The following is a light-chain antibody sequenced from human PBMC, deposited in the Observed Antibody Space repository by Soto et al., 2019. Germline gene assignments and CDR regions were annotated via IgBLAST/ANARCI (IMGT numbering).Light chain of an antibody. V-gene: IGKV2-29*01. CDR1: QSLLHSNGKTY. Sequence: DIVMTQTPLSLSVTPGQPASISCKSSQSLLHSNGKTYLYWYLQKPGQSPQLLIYAATILQSGVPSRFSGSESGTDFSLTISRLQPEDFATYFCQPSSDFPLTFGGGTKVDIK. CDR3: QPSSDFPLT. J-gene: IGKJ4*01. CDR2: AAT.